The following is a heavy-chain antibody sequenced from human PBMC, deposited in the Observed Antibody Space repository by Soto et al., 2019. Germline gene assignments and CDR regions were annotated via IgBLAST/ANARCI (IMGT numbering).Heavy chain of an antibody. V-gene: IGHV3-30-3*01. CDR1: GFIFSSYA. CDR2: ISYDGSNK. D-gene: IGHD3-22*01. CDR3: ARDRGGYYYDSSGYYSPGYFDL. Sequence: QVQVVESGGGVVQPGRSLRLSCAAPGFIFSSYAMHWVRQAPGKGLEWVAVISYDGSNKHYADSVKGRFTISRDNSKNTMYLQMNSLRAEDTAVYYCARDRGGYYYDSSGYYSPGYFDLWGRGTLVTVSS. J-gene: IGHJ2*01.